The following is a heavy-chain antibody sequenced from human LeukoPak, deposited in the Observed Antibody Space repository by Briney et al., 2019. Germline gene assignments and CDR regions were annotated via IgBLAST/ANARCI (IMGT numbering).Heavy chain of an antibody. CDR2: IRYDGSNK. J-gene: IGHJ4*02. D-gene: IGHD6-13*01. Sequence: GGSLRLSCAASGFTFSSYGMHWVRQAPGKGLEWVAFIRYDGSNKYYADSVKGRFTISRDNSKNTLYLQMNSLRAEDTAVYYCAKVLVPYSSSWYYFDYWGQGTLVTVSS. CDR3: AKVLVPYSSSWYYFDY. CDR1: GFTFSSYG. V-gene: IGHV3-30*02.